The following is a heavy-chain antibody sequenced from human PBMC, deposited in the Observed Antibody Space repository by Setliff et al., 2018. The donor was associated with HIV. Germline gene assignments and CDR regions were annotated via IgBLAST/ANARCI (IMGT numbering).Heavy chain of an antibody. J-gene: IGHJ5*02. Sequence: GSLRLSCAASGFTFSSYGMHWVRQAPGKGLEWVAFIRYDGSNKYYADSVKGRFTISRDNSKNTLYLQMNSLRSEDTAVYYCAKDIPGPAINSGRIKNWFGPWGEGTLVTVSS. CDR3: AKDIPGPAINSGRIKNWFGP. CDR1: GFTFSSYG. CDR2: IRYDGSNK. V-gene: IGHV3-30*02. D-gene: IGHD6-19*01.